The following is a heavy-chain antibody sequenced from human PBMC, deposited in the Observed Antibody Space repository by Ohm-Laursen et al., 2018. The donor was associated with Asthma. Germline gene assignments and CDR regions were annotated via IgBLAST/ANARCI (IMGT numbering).Heavy chain of an antibody. J-gene: IGHJ4*02. CDR1: GFTFSSYG. CDR2: ISYDGSNK. V-gene: IGHV3-30*03. Sequence: SLRLSCAASGFTFSSYGMHWVRQAPGKGLEWVAVISYDGSNKYYADSVKGRFTISRDNAKNSLYLQMNSLRAEDTAVYYCARASYRSSPDYWGQGILV. D-gene: IGHD2-15*01. CDR3: ARASYRSSPDY.